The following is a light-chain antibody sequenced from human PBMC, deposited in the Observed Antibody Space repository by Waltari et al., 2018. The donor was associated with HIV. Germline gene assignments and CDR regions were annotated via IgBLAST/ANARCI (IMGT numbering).Light chain of an antibody. J-gene: IGLJ7*01. CDR1: SSNIGSNY. V-gene: IGLV1-47*01. CDR2: RNN. CDR3: AAWDDSLSGAV. Sequence: QSVLTQPPSASGTPGQRVTISCSGSSSNIGSNYVYWYQQLPGTAPKLLIYRNNPRPSGVPARFSGSKSGTSASLAISGLRSEDEADYYCAAWDDSLSGAVFGGGTQLTVL.